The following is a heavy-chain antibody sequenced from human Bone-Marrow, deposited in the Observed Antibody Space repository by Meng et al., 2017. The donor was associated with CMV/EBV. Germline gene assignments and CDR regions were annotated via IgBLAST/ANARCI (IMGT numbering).Heavy chain of an antibody. Sequence: GGSLRLSCVVSGFTVSSNYMSWVRQAPGKGLEWVSYISSSSSTIYYADSVKGRFTISRDNAKNSLYLQMNSLRAEDTAVYYCARDLWQDMMTFGGVIGNDYWGQGTRVTGSS. V-gene: IGHV3-48*04. CDR2: ISSSSSTI. D-gene: IGHD3-16*02. CDR1: GFTVSSNY. CDR3: ARDLWQDMMTFGGVIGNDY. J-gene: IGHJ4*02.